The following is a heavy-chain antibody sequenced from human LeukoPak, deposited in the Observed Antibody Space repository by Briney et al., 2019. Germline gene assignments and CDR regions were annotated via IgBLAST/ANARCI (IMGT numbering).Heavy chain of an antibody. CDR3: ASSSPWGYYDSSGRRAFDI. Sequence: GESLKISCKGSGYSFTSYWIGWVRQMPGKGLEWMGIIYPGDSDTRYSPSFQGQVTISADKSISTAYLQWSSLKASDTAMYYCASSSPWGYYDSSGRRAFDIWGQGTMVTVSS. CDR2: IYPGDSDT. CDR1: GYSFTSYW. V-gene: IGHV5-51*01. J-gene: IGHJ3*02. D-gene: IGHD3-22*01.